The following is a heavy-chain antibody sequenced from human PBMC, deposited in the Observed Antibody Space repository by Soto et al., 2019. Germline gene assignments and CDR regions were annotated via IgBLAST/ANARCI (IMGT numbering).Heavy chain of an antibody. Sequence: ASVKVSCKASGYIFTAYSMHWVRQAPGQGLEWMVVVNPSGGSTNYAQKFQGRITMTRDTSTSTVYMDLSSLTSEDTAVYYCAREENCSDGICYSEYFQRWGQGTLVTVSS. D-gene: IGHD2-15*01. J-gene: IGHJ1*01. CDR2: VNPSGGST. V-gene: IGHV1-46*01. CDR3: AREENCSDGICYSEYFQR. CDR1: GYIFTAYS.